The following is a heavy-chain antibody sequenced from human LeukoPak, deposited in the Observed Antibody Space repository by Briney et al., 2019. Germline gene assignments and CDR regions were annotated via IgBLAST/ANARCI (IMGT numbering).Heavy chain of an antibody. CDR1: GYTFTSYY. D-gene: IGHD2-21*02. Sequence: ASVKVSCTASGYTFTSYYMHWVRQAPGQGLEWMGIINPSGGSTSYAQKFQGRVTMTRDTSTSTVYMELSSLRSEDTAVYYCARAGRPNIVVVTAADYWGQGTLVTVSS. J-gene: IGHJ4*02. CDR2: INPSGGST. V-gene: IGHV1-46*01. CDR3: ARAGRPNIVVVTAADY.